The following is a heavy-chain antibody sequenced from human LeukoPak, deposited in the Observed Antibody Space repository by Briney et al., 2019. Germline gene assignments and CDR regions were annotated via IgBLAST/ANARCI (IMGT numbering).Heavy chain of an antibody. J-gene: IGHJ4*02. CDR3: SKDHCTTTRCIAGFDF. CDR1: GFTFSSYA. D-gene: IGHD2-2*01. CDR2: INDLGAT. V-gene: IGHV3-23*01. Sequence: GVSLRLSCAASGFTFSSYAMIWVRQAPGQGLQWVSGINDLGATFYADSVKGRFTISRDNSKNTLYLQMNSLRAEDTAVYYCSKDHCTTTRCIAGFDFWGQGTLVPVSS.